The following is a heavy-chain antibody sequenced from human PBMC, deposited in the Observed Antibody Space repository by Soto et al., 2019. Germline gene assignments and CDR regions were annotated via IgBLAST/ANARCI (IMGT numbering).Heavy chain of an antibody. CDR2: ISSSSSYI. Sequence: VGSLRLSCAASGFTFSSYSMNWVRQAPGKGLEWVSSISSSSSYIYYADSVKGRFTISRDNAKNSLYLQMNSLRAEDTAVYYCAREWFGELSTRLYYYYGMDVWGQGTTVTVSS. J-gene: IGHJ6*02. D-gene: IGHD3-10*01. CDR3: AREWFGELSTRLYYYYGMDV. V-gene: IGHV3-21*01. CDR1: GFTFSSYS.